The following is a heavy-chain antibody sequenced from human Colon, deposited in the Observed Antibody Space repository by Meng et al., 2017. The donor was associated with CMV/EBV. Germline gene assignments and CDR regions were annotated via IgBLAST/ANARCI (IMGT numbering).Heavy chain of an antibody. Sequence: GGSLRLSCAASGFTFSGYAMSWVRQAPGKGLEWVSAISNGGGNTYYADSVRGRFTISRDNSKNTLSLQMNSLRDEDTAVYYCARGVRGVWAEYFQHWGQGTLVTVS. V-gene: IGHV3-23*01. CDR2: ISNGGGNT. CDR3: ARGVRGVWAEYFQH. J-gene: IGHJ1*01. CDR1: GFTFSGYA. D-gene: IGHD3-10*01.